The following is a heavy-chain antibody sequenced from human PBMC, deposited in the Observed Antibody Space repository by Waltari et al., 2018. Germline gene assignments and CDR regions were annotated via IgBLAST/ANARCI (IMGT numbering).Heavy chain of an antibody. V-gene: IGHV1-2*02. J-gene: IGHJ4*02. CDR2: INPKNGDT. Sequence: QVQLVQSGTEVKKPGASVRVSCQASGYTFSDYHLHWVRQTPGQGFEWMGWINPKNGDTSYAKNFLGRVTMTRDTSINTAYMDLSGLRSDDAAVFYCARDPGPIVGAPDFWGQGTLVTVSS. CDR1: GYTFSDYH. D-gene: IGHD1-26*01. CDR3: ARDPGPIVGAPDF.